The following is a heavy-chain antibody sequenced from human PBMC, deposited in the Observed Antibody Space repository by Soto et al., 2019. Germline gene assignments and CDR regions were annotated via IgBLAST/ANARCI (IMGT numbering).Heavy chain of an antibody. CDR1: GFIFDNHA. CDR3: VKEGGMKYFDF. D-gene: IGHD3-16*01. CDR2: VTWNSVAT. J-gene: IGHJ2*01. V-gene: IGHV3-9*01. Sequence: GGSLRLSCTASGFIFDNHAMHWVRQAPGKGLEWVAGVTWNSVATGYAGSVKGRFTISRDNAKNSLYLRMNSLSAEDTAVYFCVKEGGMKYFDFWGRGTVVTVSS.